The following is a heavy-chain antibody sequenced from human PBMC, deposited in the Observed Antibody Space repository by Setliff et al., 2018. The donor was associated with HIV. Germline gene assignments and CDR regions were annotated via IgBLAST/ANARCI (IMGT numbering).Heavy chain of an antibody. J-gene: IGHJ4*02. CDR3: ARAYFGSGIYY. Sequence: SETLSLTCAVSGGSISRGGYSWSWIRQPPGKGLEWIGYIYHSGSTHYNPSLKSRVPISVDTSKNQFSRKLYSVTAADTAVYYCARAYFGSGIYYWGQGTLVTVSS. D-gene: IGHD3-10*01. CDR1: GGSISRGGYS. CDR2: IYHSGST. V-gene: IGHV4-30-2*01.